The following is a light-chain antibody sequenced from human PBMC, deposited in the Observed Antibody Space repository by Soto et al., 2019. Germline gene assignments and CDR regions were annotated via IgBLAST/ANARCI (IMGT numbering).Light chain of an antibody. J-gene: IGLJ3*02. CDR1: SSDVGNYNY. Sequence: QSALTQPRSVSGSPGQSVTISCTGTSSDVGNYNYVSWYQQHPDKAPKLMIHDVSKRPSGVPDRFSGSKSGNTASLTISGLRAEDEADYYCCSYAGGYTWVFGGGTKLTVL. CDR3: CSYAGGYTWV. CDR2: DVS. V-gene: IGLV2-11*01.